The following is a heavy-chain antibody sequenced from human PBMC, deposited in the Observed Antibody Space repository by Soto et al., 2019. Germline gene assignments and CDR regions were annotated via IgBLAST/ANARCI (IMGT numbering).Heavy chain of an antibody. CDR1: GGTFSSYA. V-gene: IGHV1-69*13. CDR3: ARERYCGGDCYDWFDP. J-gene: IGHJ5*02. D-gene: IGHD2-21*02. CDR2: IIPIFGTA. Sequence: ASVKVSCKASGGTFSSYAISWVRQAPGQGLEWMGGIIPIFGTANYAQKFQGRVTITADESTSTAYMELSSLRSEDTAVYYCARERYCGGDCYDWFDPWGQGTQVTVSA.